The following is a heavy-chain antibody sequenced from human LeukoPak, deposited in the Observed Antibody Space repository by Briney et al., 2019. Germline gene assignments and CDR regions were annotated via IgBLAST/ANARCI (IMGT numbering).Heavy chain of an antibody. CDR3: ARAVILGYYFDY. V-gene: IGHV4-39*07. CDR1: GGSISSSSYY. J-gene: IGHJ4*02. D-gene: IGHD2/OR15-2a*01. CDR2: IYYSGST. Sequence: SETLSLTCTVSGGSISSSSYYWGWIRQPPGKGLEWIGSIYYSGSTYYNPSLKSRVTISVDTSKNQFSLKLSSVTAADTAVYYCARAVILGYYFDYWGQGTLVTVSS.